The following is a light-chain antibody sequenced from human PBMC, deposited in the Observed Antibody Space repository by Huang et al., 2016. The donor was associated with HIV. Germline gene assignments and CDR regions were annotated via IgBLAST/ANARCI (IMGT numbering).Light chain of an antibody. J-gene: IGKJ1*01. CDR2: DAS. V-gene: IGKV3-11*01. CDR3: HQHSSWPGT. Sequence: DIVLTQSPATLSLSPGERATLSCRAGQSVVSYLAWYQQKPVQAPRPLFSDASHRATGIQARFSGSGSGTDFTLTISSLEPEDFAVYYCHQHSSWPGTFGQGTRVEIK. CDR1: QSVVSY.